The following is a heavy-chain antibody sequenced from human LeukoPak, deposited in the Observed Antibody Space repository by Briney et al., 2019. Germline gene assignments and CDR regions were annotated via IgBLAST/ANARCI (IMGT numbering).Heavy chain of an antibody. CDR2: ISSSSSTI. Sequence: GGSLRLSCAASGFTFSSYSMNWVRQAPGKGLEWVSYISSSSSTIYYADSVKGRFTISRDNAKNSLYLQMNSLRAEDTAVYYCARVDAAAADLTFDYWGQGTLVTVSS. J-gene: IGHJ4*02. CDR3: ARVDAAAADLTFDY. V-gene: IGHV3-48*01. CDR1: GFTFSSYS. D-gene: IGHD6-13*01.